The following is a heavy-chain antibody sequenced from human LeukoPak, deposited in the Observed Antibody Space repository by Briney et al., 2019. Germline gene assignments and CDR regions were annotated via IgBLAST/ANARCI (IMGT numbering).Heavy chain of an antibody. CDR3: ARFRSGSYHWARAYYYYYMDV. J-gene: IGHJ6*03. CDR2: ISGSGGNT. V-gene: IGHV3-23*01. D-gene: IGHD3-10*01. Sequence: PGGSLRLSCAASGFTFISYAMSWVRQAPGKGLEWVSTISGSGGNTNYADSVKGRFTISRDNSKNTLYLQMNSLRAEDTAVYYCARFRSGSYHWARAYYYYYMDVWGKGTTVTISS. CDR1: GFTFISYA.